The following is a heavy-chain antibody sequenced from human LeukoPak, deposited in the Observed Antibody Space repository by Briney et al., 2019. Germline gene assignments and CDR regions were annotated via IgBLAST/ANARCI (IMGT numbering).Heavy chain of an antibody. CDR3: ARAPSVVWTQDY. CDR1: GYTFTGYY. CDR2: INPNSGGT. D-gene: IGHD3/OR15-3a*01. J-gene: IGHJ4*02. V-gene: IGHV1-2*02. Sequence: ASVKVSCKASGYTFTGYYMHWVRQAPGQGLEWMGWINPNSGGTNYAQKFQGRVTMTRDTSISTAYMELSRLRSDDTAVYYCARAPSVVWTQDYWGQGTLVTVSS.